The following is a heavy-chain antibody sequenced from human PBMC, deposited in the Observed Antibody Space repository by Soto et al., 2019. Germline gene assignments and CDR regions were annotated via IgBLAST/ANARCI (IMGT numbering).Heavy chain of an antibody. V-gene: IGHV5-10-1*01. CDR3: ARLYCSSSTCDSWFEP. J-gene: IGHJ5*02. CDR2: IDPRDSYT. D-gene: IGHD2-2*01. Sequence: SLKISCTGFGYTFTTFWISWVRQMPVIGLEWMGRIDPRDSYTNYSPSFQGHVTISGDKSISTVYLQWASLKASDTAMYYCARLYCSSSTCDSWFEPWGQGTLVNVSS. CDR1: GYTFTTFW.